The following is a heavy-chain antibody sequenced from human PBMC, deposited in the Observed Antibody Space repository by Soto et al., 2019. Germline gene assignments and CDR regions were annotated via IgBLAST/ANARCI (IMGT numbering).Heavy chain of an antibody. Sequence: SETLSRTCTVSGGSISSYCWSWIRQPPGKGLEWIGYIYYSGSTNYNPSLKSRVTISVDTSKNRFSLKLSSVTAADTAVYYCARDDRRPPTFDIWGQGTMVTVSS. CDR2: IYYSGST. V-gene: IGHV4-59*01. CDR3: ARDDRRPPTFDI. J-gene: IGHJ3*02. CDR1: GGSISSYC.